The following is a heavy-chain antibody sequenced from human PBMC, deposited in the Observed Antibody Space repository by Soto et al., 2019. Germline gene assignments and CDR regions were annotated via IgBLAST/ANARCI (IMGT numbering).Heavy chain of an antibody. CDR1: GYTFTGYY. V-gene: IGHV1-2*04. D-gene: IGHD2-2*01. CDR3: ARGRSGQLQIDFQH. Sequence: ASVKVSCKASGYTFTGYYMHWVRQAPGQGLEWMGWINPNSGGTNYAQKFQGWVTMTRDTSISTAYMELSRLRSDDTAVYYCARGRSGQLQIDFQHWGQGTLVTVSS. CDR2: INPNSGGT. J-gene: IGHJ1*01.